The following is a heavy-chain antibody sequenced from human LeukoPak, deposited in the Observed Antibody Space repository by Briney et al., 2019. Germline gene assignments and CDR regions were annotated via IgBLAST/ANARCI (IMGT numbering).Heavy chain of an antibody. CDR3: ARDLADSGAFDI. Sequence: SETLSLTCTVSGGSISSYYWSWIRQPAGKGLEWIGRIYTSGSTNYNPSLKSRVTMSVDTSKSQFSLKLSSVTAADTAVYYCARDLADSGAFDIWGQGTMVTVSS. CDR1: GGSISSYY. D-gene: IGHD6-19*01. J-gene: IGHJ3*02. V-gene: IGHV4-4*07. CDR2: IYTSGST.